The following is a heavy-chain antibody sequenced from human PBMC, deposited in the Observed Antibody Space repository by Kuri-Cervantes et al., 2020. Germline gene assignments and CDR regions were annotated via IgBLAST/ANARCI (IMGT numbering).Heavy chain of an antibody. V-gene: IGHV1-18*01. Sequence: ASVKVSCKASGYTFTSYGISWVRQAPGQGLEWMGWISAYNGNTNYAQKLQGRVTMTTDTSTSTAYMELSSLRSEDTAVYYCARVSGYSYGLDGMDVWGQGTTVTVSS. J-gene: IGHJ6*02. CDR1: GYTFTSYG. CDR2: ISAYNGNT. CDR3: ARVSGYSYGLDGMDV. D-gene: IGHD5-18*01.